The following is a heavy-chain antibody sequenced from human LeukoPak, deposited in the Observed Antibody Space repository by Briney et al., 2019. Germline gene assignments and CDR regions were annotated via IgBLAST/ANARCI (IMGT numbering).Heavy chain of an antibody. J-gene: IGHJ4*02. V-gene: IGHV3-23*01. D-gene: IGHD3-22*01. CDR2: ITGGGGST. CDR1: RFTFSTYG. CDR3: AKSSYYDSSGYYREYYFDY. Sequence: GGSLRLSCAASRFTFSTYGMSWVRQAPGKGLEWVSSITGGGGSTYYADSVKGRFTISRDNSKNTLYLQMNSLRAEDTAVYYCAKSSYYDSSGYYREYYFDYWGQGTLVTVSS.